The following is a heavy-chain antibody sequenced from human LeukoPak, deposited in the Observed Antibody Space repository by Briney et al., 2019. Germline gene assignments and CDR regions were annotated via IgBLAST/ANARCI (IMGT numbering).Heavy chain of an antibody. CDR3: ARGSGEYYGSGSGYYFDY. CDR2: INHSGST. CDR1: GGSFSGYY. J-gene: IGHJ4*02. V-gene: IGHV4-34*01. Sequence: SETLSLTCAVYGGSFSGYYWSWIRQPPGKGLEWIGEINHSGSTNYNPSLKSRVTISVDTSKNQFSLKLSSVTAADTAVYYCARGSGEYYGSGSGYYFDYWGQGTLVTVSS. D-gene: IGHD3-10*01.